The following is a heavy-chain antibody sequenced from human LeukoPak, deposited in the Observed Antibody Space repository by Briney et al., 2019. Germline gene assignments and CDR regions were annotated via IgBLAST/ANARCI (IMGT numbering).Heavy chain of an antibody. J-gene: IGHJ4*02. CDR3: ARQLYYDSSGYSIDY. CDR1: GYSFTSYW. CDR2: IYPGDSDT. D-gene: IGHD3-22*01. Sequence: GESLQISCKGSGYSFTSYWIGWVRQMPGKGLEWMGIIYPGDSDTRYSPSFQGQVTISADKSISTAYLQWSSLKASDTAMYYCARQLYYDSSGYSIDYWGQGTLVTVSS. V-gene: IGHV5-51*01.